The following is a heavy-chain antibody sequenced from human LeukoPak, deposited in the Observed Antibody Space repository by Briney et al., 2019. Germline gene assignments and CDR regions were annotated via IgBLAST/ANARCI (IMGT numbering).Heavy chain of an antibody. V-gene: IGHV3-30*02. D-gene: IGHD3-22*01. CDR1: GFVFSSYG. CDR2: IRFDGTTL. J-gene: IGHJ4*02. CDR3: SKESNYDSSGYFN. Sequence: PGGSLRLSCAASGFVFSSYGIHWVRQAPGKGLEWVSFIRFDGTTLYYSDSVKGRFTISRDNSKFTVHLLMTSLRPEDTAVYYCSKESNYDSSGYFNWGQGPLVTVSS.